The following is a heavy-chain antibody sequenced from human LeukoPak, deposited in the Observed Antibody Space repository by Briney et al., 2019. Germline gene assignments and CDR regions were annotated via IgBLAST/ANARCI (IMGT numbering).Heavy chain of an antibody. V-gene: IGHV4-34*01. CDR1: GGSFSGYY. CDR3: ARGNRYSTRWYGGRYYFDY. Sequence: PSETLSLTCAVYGGSFSGYYWSWIRQPPGKGLEWIGEINHSGSTNYNPSLKSRVTISVDTSKNQFSLKLSSVTAADTAVYYCARGNRYSTRWYGGRYYFDYWGQGTLVTVSS. D-gene: IGHD6-13*01. CDR2: INHSGST. J-gene: IGHJ4*02.